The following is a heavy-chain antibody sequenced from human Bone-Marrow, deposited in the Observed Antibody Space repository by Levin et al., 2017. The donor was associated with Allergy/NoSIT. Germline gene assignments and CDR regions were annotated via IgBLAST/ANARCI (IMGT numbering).Heavy chain of an antibody. CDR2: INLDGSQR. D-gene: IGHD1-26*01. CDR1: GFSFSKYW. CDR3: ARQLVGAPDY. Sequence: GESLKISCAASGFSFSKYWMNWVRQAPGKGLEWVANINLDGSQRNYVDSVRGRCTVSRDNAKNSLSLEMSSLRAEDTAVYYCARQLVGAPDYWGQGTLVTVSS. J-gene: IGHJ4*02. V-gene: IGHV3-7*01.